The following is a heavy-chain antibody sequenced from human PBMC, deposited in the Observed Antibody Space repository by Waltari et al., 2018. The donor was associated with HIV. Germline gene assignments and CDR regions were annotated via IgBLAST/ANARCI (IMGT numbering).Heavy chain of an antibody. V-gene: IGHV4-59*01. CDR2: IYYRGST. J-gene: IGHJ4*02. D-gene: IGHD3-16*01. CDR1: GGSMNNYY. CDR3: AREGNYYGYED. Sequence: QVQLQESGPGLVKPSETLSRICTVSGGSMNNYYWNWIRQPPGEALEWIGSIYYRGSTNYNPSLKGRVAISVDTSKKQFYLNLRSVTAADTAVYFCAREGNYYGYEDWGQGTLVTVSS.